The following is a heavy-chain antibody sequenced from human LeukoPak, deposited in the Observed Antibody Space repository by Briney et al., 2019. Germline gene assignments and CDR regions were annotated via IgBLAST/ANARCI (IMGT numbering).Heavy chain of an antibody. D-gene: IGHD4-11*01. CDR1: GASFSDQY. CDR3: TRGSDYSKTGY. Sequence: SETLSLTCAVYGASFSDQYWSWIRQPPGKGLEWIGEINHSGITDYNPSLKSRVTMSIDTSKNHFSLKLTSVTAADTAVYYCTRGSDYSKTGYWGQGTLVTVSS. J-gene: IGHJ4*02. CDR2: INHSGIT. V-gene: IGHV4-34*01.